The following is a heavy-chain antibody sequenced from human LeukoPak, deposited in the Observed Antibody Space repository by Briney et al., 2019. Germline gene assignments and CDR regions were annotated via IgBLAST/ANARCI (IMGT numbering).Heavy chain of an antibody. Sequence: GMSLGLSCAASGFTCDDYAIHWLPQVPGKGLEGVSGISWNSDSIGYADSVKGRFTIYRDDAKSSLYLQMNSMRNEGTALYYCARAADITLFGVAPRYLDFWGQGPLVSVSS. CDR1: GFTCDDYA. V-gene: IGHV3-9*01. CDR2: ISWNSDSI. CDR3: ARAADITLFGVAPRYLDF. J-gene: IGHJ4*02. D-gene: IGHD3-3*01.